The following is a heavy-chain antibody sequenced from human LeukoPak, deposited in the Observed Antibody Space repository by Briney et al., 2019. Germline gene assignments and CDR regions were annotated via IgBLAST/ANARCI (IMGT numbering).Heavy chain of an antibody. CDR2: IYYSGST. D-gene: IGHD3-22*01. Sequence: SETLSLTCTVSGGSISSSSYYWGWIRQPPGKGLEWIGSIYYSGSTYYNPSLKSRVTISVDTSKNQFSLKLSSVTAADAAVYYCARGPPRLEMDYWGQGTLVTVSS. CDR1: GGSISSSSYY. J-gene: IGHJ4*02. CDR3: ARGPPRLEMDY. V-gene: IGHV4-39*07.